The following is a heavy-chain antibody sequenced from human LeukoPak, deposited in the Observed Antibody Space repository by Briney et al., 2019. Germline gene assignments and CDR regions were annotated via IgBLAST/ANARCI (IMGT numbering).Heavy chain of an antibody. D-gene: IGHD3-3*01. Sequence: GGSLRLSCAASGFTLSSYAMTWVHQAPGRGLEWVSSVDGGGGGTYYADSVKGRFTISRDNSKNTLYLQMNSLRAEDTAVYYCAKAYRLLSWYYYYGMDVWGQGTTVTVSS. CDR3: AKAYRLLSWYYYYGMDV. CDR1: GFTLSSYA. J-gene: IGHJ6*02. CDR2: VDGGGGGT. V-gene: IGHV3-23*01.